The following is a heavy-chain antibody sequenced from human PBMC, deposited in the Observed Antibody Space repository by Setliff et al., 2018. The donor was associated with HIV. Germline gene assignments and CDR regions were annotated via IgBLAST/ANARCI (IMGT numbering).Heavy chain of an antibody. D-gene: IGHD3-22*01. CDR3: ARVVYNSSGYYYLGAFDI. CDR1: GYSISSGYY. CDR2: IHHGGST. V-gene: IGHV4-38-2*01. Sequence: LSLTCAVSGYSISSGYYWGWIRQPPGKGLEWIGSIHHGGSTYYSPSLKSRVTISLEPSKNQFSLKLSSVTAADTAVYYCARVVYNSSGYYYLGAFDIWGQGTMVTVSS. J-gene: IGHJ3*02.